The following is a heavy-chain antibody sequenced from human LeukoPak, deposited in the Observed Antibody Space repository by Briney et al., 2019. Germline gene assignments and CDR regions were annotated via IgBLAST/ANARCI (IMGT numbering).Heavy chain of an antibody. D-gene: IGHD3-22*01. CDR3: ASGAYYYDSSGYYYAGY. Sequence: GGSLRLSCAASGFTFSSYWMHWVRQAPGKGLVWVSRINGDGSSTSYADSVKGRFTISRDNAKNTLYLQMNSLRAEDTAVYYCASGAYYYDSSGYYYAGYWGQGTLVTVSS. CDR1: GFTFSSYW. J-gene: IGHJ4*02. CDR2: INGDGSST. V-gene: IGHV3-74*01.